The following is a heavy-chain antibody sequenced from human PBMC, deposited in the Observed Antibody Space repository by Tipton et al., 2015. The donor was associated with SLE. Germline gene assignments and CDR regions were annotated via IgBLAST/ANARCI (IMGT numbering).Heavy chain of an antibody. CDR3: ARYAGVAAHTEYFQH. V-gene: IGHV4-34*01. Sequence: LRLSCAVYGGSFSGYYWSWIRQPPGKGLEWIGEINHSGSTNYNPSLKSRVTISVDTSKNQFSLKLSSVTAADTAVYYCARYAGVAAHTEYFQHWGQGTLVTVSS. CDR1: GGSFSGYY. J-gene: IGHJ1*01. D-gene: IGHD6-19*01. CDR2: INHSGST.